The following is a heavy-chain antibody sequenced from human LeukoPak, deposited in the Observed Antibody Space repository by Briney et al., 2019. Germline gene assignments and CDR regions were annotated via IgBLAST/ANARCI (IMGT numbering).Heavy chain of an antibody. D-gene: IGHD1-26*01. Sequence: SETLSLTCTVSGGSISSSSYYWGWIRRPPGKGLEWIGSIYYSGSTYYNPSLKSRVTISVDTSKNQFSLKLSSVTAADTAVYYCARDKVPSIVGATFWFDPWGQGTLVTVSS. CDR3: ARDKVPSIVGATFWFDP. J-gene: IGHJ5*02. CDR2: IYYSGST. CDR1: GGSISSSSYY. V-gene: IGHV4-39*07.